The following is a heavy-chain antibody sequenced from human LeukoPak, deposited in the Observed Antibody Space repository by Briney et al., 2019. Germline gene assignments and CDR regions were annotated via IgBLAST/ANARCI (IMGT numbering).Heavy chain of an antibody. J-gene: IGHJ4*02. Sequence: SETLSLTCTVSGGSISSSSYYWGWIRQPPGKGLEWIGSIYYSGSTNYNPSLKSRVTISVDKSKNQFSLKLSSVTAADTAVYYCARALGGDTARYRAGFDYWGQGTLVAVSS. CDR2: IYYSGST. CDR1: GGSISSSSYY. CDR3: ARALGGDTARYRAGFDY. D-gene: IGHD5-18*01. V-gene: IGHV4-39*07.